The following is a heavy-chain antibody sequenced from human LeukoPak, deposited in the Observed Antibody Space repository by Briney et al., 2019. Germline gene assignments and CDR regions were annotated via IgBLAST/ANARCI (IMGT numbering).Heavy chain of an antibody. Sequence: GGSLRLSCAASGFTFSSYWMHWVRQAPGKGLEWVANIKQDGSEKYYVDSVKGRFTISRDNAKNSLYLQMNSLRPEDTALYYCSTDPRLLIYWGHGTLVTVSS. D-gene: IGHD2-8*01. CDR1: GFTFSSYW. CDR3: STDPRLLIY. V-gene: IGHV3-7*03. J-gene: IGHJ4*01. CDR2: IKQDGSEK.